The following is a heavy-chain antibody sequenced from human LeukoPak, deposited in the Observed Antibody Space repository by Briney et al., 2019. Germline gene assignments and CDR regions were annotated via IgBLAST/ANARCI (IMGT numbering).Heavy chain of an antibody. CDR1: GPSFTSYW. D-gene: IGHD4-11*01. V-gene: IGHV5-51*01. CDR3: ARQGTTWGPFDY. J-gene: IGHJ4*02. CDR2: IYAGDSDT. Sequence: GESLEISCKASGPSFTSYWNGWVRQLPGKGLEWMGIIYAGDSDTRYSPSFQGQVTISADKSITTAYLQWSSLKASDTAMYYCARQGTTWGPFDYWGRGTLVTVSS.